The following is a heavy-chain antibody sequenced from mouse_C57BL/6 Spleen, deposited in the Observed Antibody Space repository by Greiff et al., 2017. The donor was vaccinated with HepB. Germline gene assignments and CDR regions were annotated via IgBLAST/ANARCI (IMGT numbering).Heavy chain of an antibody. Sequence: DVKLVESGGGLVQPKGSLKLSCAASGFSFNTYAMNWVRQAPGKGLEWVARIRSKSNNYATYYADSVKDRFTISRDDSESMLYLQMNNLKTEDTAMYYCVRLSYDGYFDYWGQGTTLTVSS. J-gene: IGHJ2*01. CDR2: IRSKSNNYAT. V-gene: IGHV10-1*01. CDR3: VRLSYDGYFDY. CDR1: GFSFNTYA. D-gene: IGHD2-3*01.